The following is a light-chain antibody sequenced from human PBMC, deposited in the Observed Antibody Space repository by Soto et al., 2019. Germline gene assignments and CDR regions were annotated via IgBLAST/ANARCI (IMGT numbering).Light chain of an antibody. V-gene: IGLV2-14*03. J-gene: IGLJ1*01. CDR3: SSYTSSGTYV. Sequence: ALTQSASVSGSPGQSITISCAGTSSDVGGYNYVSWYQQHPGKAPKLMIYDVINRPSGVSDRFSGSKSGNSASLTISGLQAQDEADYYCSSYTSSGTYVFGTGTKVTVX. CDR1: SSDVGGYNY. CDR2: DVI.